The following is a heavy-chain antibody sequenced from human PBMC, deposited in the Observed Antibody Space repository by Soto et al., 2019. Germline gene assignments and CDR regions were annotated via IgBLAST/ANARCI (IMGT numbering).Heavy chain of an antibody. Sequence: ASVNVSCKASGYNFANYHMHWVLQTPGQGLEWMAIINPLGDSTTYAQSLEGRVTVTRDTPTSTAYMELRSLRPDDTAVYYCASSGKFQYCSGGSRYRYWGQGTLVTVS. CDR1: GYNFANYH. J-gene: IGHJ4*02. CDR2: INPLGDST. D-gene: IGHD2-15*01. CDR3: ASSGKFQYCSGGSRYRY. V-gene: IGHV1-46*01.